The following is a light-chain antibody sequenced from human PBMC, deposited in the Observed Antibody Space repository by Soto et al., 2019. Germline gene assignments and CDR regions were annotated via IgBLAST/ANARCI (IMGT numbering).Light chain of an antibody. CDR2: SNN. CDR1: SSNIGSNT. V-gene: IGLV1-44*01. Sequence: QAVVTQSPSASGTPGQRVTISCSGSSSNIGSNTVNWYQQLPGTAPKLLIYSNNQRPSGVPDRFSGSKSGTSASLAISGLQSEDEADYYCAAWDDSLNGPSVVFGGGTKLTVL. J-gene: IGLJ2*01. CDR3: AAWDDSLNGPSVV.